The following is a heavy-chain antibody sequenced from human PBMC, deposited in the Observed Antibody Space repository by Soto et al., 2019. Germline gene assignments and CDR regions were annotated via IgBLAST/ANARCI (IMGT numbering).Heavy chain of an antibody. J-gene: IGHJ3*02. CDR3: ARDQAKGHDAFDI. Sequence: QVQLVQSGAEVKKPGASVKVSCKASGYTFTGYYMHWVRQAPGQGLEWMGIINPSGGSTSYAQKFQGRVTMTRDTSTSTVYMELSSLRSEDTAVYYCARDQAKGHDAFDIWGQGTMVTVSS. CDR1: GYTFTGYY. D-gene: IGHD5-12*01. CDR2: INPSGGST. V-gene: IGHV1-46*01.